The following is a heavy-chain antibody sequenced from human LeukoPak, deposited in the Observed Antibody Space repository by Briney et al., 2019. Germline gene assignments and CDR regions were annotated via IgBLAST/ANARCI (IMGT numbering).Heavy chain of an antibody. CDR2: ISAYNGNT. CDR3: ASGGGRRLHSRLLWFGDESSSYYYYGMDV. J-gene: IGHJ6*02. D-gene: IGHD3-10*01. CDR1: GYTFTSYG. V-gene: IGHV1-18*01. Sequence: VASVKVSCKASGYTFTSYGISWVRQAPGQGLEWMGWISAYNGNTNYAQKLQGRVTMTTDTSTSTAYMELRSLRSDDTAVYYCASGGGRRLHSRLLWFGDESSSYYYYGMDVWGQGTTVTVSS.